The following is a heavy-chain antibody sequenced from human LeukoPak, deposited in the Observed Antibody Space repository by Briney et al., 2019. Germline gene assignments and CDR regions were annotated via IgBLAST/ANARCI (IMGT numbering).Heavy chain of an antibody. CDR3: ARGSYGPTIDY. V-gene: IGHV4-59*01. D-gene: IGHD2-2*01. Sequence: PSETLSLTCTVSGGSISSYYWSWIRQPPGKGLEWIGYIYYSGSTNYNPSLKSRVTISVDTSKNQFSLKLSSVTATDTAVYYCARGSYGPTIDYWGQGTLVTVSS. CDR1: GGSISSYY. CDR2: IYYSGST. J-gene: IGHJ4*02.